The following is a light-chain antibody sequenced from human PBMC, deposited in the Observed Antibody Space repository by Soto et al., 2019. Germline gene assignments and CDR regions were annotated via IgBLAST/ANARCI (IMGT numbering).Light chain of an antibody. Sequence: EIVMTQSPATLSLSPADGATDSFSASHSVSSHLAWYQHKPGQAPRLLFYDASTRATGIPARFSGSGSGTEFTLTISSLQSEDFAVYYCQHYHGWPITFGQGTRLEIK. V-gene: IGKV3-15*01. CDR1: HSVSSH. J-gene: IGKJ5*01. CDR2: DAS. CDR3: QHYHGWPIT.